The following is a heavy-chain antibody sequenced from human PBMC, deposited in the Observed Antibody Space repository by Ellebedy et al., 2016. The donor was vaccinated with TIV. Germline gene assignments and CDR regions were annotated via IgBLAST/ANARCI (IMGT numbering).Heavy chain of an antibody. CDR3: AKGGIGELGALGY. CDR1: GFTFSSYA. Sequence: GGSLRLXXAASGFTFSSYAMSWVRQAPGKGLEWVSSTNDNGGYTYYINSVRGRFTISRDNSKNTLYLQVDSLRAEDTAIYYCAKGGIGELGALGYWGQGTLVTVSS. D-gene: IGHD1-7*01. V-gene: IGHV3-23*01. CDR2: TNDNGGYT. J-gene: IGHJ4*02.